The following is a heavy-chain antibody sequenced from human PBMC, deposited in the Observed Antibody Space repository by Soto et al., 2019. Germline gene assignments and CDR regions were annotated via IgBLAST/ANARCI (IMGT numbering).Heavy chain of an antibody. Sequence: QVQLVESGGGVVQPGRSLRLSCAASGFTFSSYAMHWVRQAPGKGLEWVAVISYDGSNKYYADSVKGRFTISRDNSKNTLYLQMNSLRAEDTAVYYCARDPQSYEYWYFDLWGRGTLVTVSS. V-gene: IGHV3-30-3*01. CDR3: ARDPQSYEYWYFDL. CDR2: ISYDGSNK. D-gene: IGHD3-22*01. J-gene: IGHJ2*01. CDR1: GFTFSSYA.